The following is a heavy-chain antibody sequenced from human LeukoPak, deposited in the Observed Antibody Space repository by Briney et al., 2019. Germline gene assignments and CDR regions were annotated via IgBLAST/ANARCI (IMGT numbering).Heavy chain of an antibody. CDR1: GFTFSSYA. V-gene: IGHV3-64*01. Sequence: GGFLRLSCAASGFTFSSYAMHWVRQAPGKGLEYVSAISSNGGSTYYANSVKGRFTISRDNSRNTLYFQMGSLRPEDMAVYFCARDLGGDYDHWGQGTLVTVSS. D-gene: IGHD4-17*01. CDR3: ARDLGGDYDH. J-gene: IGHJ4*02. CDR2: ISSNGGST.